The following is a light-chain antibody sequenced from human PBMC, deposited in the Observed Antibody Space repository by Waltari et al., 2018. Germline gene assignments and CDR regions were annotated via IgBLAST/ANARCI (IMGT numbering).Light chain of an antibody. CDR1: SSNIGSNY. V-gene: IGLV1-47*01. Sequence: QSVLTQPPSASGTPGQRVTISCSGSSSNIGSNYVYWYQQLPGTAPNLLIYTSDPRPSGVPDRFSGSKSGTSASLAISGLRSEDEADYYCAAWDDSLSGRVFGGGTKLTVL. J-gene: IGLJ3*02. CDR3: AAWDDSLSGRV. CDR2: TSD.